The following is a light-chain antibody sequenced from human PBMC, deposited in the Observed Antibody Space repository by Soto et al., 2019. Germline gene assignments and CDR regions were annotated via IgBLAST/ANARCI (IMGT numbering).Light chain of an antibody. CDR1: SSNIGINA. CDR3: AAWDDSLNGVV. J-gene: IGLJ2*01. CDR2: YDD. V-gene: IGLV1-36*01. Sequence: QSVLTQPPSVSEAPRQRVTISCSGGSSNIGINAVNWYQQLPGKAPKLLIYYDDLLPSGVSDRFSGSKSGTSASLAISGLQSDDEAHYYCAAWDDSLNGVVFGGGTKVTVL.